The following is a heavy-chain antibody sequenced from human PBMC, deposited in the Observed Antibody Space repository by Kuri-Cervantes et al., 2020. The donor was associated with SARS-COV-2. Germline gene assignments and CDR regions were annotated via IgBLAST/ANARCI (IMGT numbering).Heavy chain of an antibody. CDR3: VRDGDHWNFDY. Sequence: GESLKISCAASGFIFSSYEMNWVRQAPGKGLEWVAVISYDGSNKYYEDSVKGRFTISRDTSKNMLFLQMNSLRAEDTAVYYCVRDGDHWNFDYWGQGTLVTVSS. D-gene: IGHD1-1*01. CDR2: ISYDGSNK. CDR1: GFIFSSYE. J-gene: IGHJ4*02. V-gene: IGHV3-30*03.